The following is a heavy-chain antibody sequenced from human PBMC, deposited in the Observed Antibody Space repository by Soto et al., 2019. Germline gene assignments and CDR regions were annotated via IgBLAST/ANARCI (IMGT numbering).Heavy chain of an antibody. Sequence: ASVKVSCKASGYTFTSYDINWVRQATGQGLEWMGWMNPNSGNTGYAQKFQGRVTMTRNTSISTAYMELSSLRSEDTAVYYCARGVVPAGRYYYYYYMDVWGKGTTVTVSS. D-gene: IGHD2-2*01. V-gene: IGHV1-8*01. CDR3: ARGVVPAGRYYYYYYMDV. J-gene: IGHJ6*03. CDR2: MNPNSGNT. CDR1: GYTFTSYD.